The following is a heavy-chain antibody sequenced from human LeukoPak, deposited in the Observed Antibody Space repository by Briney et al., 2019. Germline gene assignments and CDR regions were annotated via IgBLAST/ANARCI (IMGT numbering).Heavy chain of an antibody. J-gene: IGHJ3*02. V-gene: IGHV3-23*01. D-gene: IGHD6-6*01. CDR1: GFTFSSYA. CDR3: ARGGSITARPGAFDI. Sequence: GGSLRLSCKASGFTFSSYAMSWVRQAPGEGLEWVSGISGSGGSTYYADSVKGRFTMSRDNSKNTLYLQMNSLRAEDTAVYYCARGGSITARPGAFDIWGQGTMVTVSS. CDR2: ISGSGGST.